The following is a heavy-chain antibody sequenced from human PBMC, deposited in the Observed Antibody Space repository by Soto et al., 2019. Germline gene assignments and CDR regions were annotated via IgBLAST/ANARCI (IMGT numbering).Heavy chain of an antibody. J-gene: IGHJ4*02. CDR1: GGSVSSGSYY. CDR2: IYYSGST. CDR3: ARLKVGGSYCFDY. V-gene: IGHV4-61*01. D-gene: IGHD1-26*01. Sequence: PSETLSLTCTVSGGSVSSGSYYWSWIRQPPGKGLEWIGYIYYSGSTNYNPSLKSRVTISVDTSKNQFSLKLSSVIAADTAVYYCARLKVGGSYCFDYWGQGTLVTVSS.